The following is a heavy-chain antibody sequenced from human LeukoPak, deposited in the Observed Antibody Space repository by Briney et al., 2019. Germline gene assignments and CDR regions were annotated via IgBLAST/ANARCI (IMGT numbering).Heavy chain of an antibody. V-gene: IGHV4-38-2*01. D-gene: IGHD3-16*01. CDR3: ARYDSRGSASTRFDY. J-gene: IGHJ4*02. Sequence: SETLSLTCAVSGYSLGKNYYWGWFRQPPRKGLEWIGRIYGTGSTSYIPSLMTRVTMSVDTSNNHFPLKLTAVAAADTAVYYCARYDSRGSASTRFDYWGQGILVTISS. CDR1: GYSLGKNYY. CDR2: IYGTGST.